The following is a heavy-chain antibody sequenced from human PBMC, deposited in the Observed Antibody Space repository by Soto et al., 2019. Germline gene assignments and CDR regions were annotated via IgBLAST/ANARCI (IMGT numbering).Heavy chain of an antibody. Sequence: EVQLVESGGVLVQPGGSLRLSCAASGFTFSNYAMDWVRQAPGKGLEWVSYISAGSANIRYADSVKGRFTISRDNAKSXVYLQMSSLRADDSAVYYCARDPSRGSEWARYLDLWGRGTLVTVSS. CDR3: ARDPSRGSEWARYLDL. CDR2: ISAGSANI. J-gene: IGHJ2*01. V-gene: IGHV3-48*01. CDR1: GFTFSNYA. D-gene: IGHD1-26*01.